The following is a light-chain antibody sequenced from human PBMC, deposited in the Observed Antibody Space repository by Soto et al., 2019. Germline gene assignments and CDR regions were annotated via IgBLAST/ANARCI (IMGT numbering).Light chain of an antibody. CDR2: GAS. Sequence: EMVLTQSQATLSSSLGDRATXSCRASQSVSSSYLAWYQQQPGLAPRLLIHGASSRATGIPDRFSGSESGTDFTLTISRLEPEDAAVYYCQQYDTLPITFGQGTRLEIK. J-gene: IGKJ5*01. CDR3: QQYDTLPIT. CDR1: QSVSSSY. V-gene: IGKV3-20*01.